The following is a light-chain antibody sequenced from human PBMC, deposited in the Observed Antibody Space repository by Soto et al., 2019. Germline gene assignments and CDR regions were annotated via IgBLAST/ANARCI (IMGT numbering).Light chain of an antibody. Sequence: EIVMTQSPATLSVSPGARANLSCRASQSISGTLALYQQKTGQAPRPLIYGASRRATGFPDRFSGSGSGTDFTLTISRLQSEDFAVYYCQQFDNWPWTFGPGTKWIS. V-gene: IGKV3-15*01. CDR1: QSISGT. J-gene: IGKJ1*01. CDR2: GAS. CDR3: QQFDNWPWT.